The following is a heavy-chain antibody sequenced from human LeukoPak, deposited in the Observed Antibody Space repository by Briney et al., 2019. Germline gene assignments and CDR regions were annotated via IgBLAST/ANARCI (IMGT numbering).Heavy chain of an antibody. CDR1: GGSFSGYY. V-gene: IGHV4-34*01. CDR2: INHSGSN. Sequence: ETLTLTCAVSGGSFSGYYWSWLRQPPGKGLEWIGEINHSGSNNYNPSLKSRVTISVDTSKHQFSLKLSSVAAADTAVYYCARGRQIAAAGRPFDRWGQGTLVTVSS. D-gene: IGHD6-13*01. CDR3: ARGRQIAAAGRPFDR. J-gene: IGHJ5*02.